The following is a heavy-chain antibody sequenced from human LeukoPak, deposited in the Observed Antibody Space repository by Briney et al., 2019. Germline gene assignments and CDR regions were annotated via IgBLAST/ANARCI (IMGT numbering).Heavy chain of an antibody. V-gene: IGHV1-2*02. J-gene: IGHJ5*02. CDR1: GYTFTGYY. CDR3: ARGTSNNWFDP. Sequence: ASVKVSCKASGYTFTGYYMHWVRQAPGQGLEWMGWINPNSGGTNYAQKFQGRVTMTRDTSTSTVYMELSSLRSEDTAVYYCARGTSNNWFDPWGQGTLVTVSS. CDR2: INPNSGGT. D-gene: IGHD3/OR15-3a*01.